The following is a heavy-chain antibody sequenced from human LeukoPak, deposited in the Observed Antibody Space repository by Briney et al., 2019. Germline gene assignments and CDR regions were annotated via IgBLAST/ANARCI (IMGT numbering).Heavy chain of an antibody. CDR2: IYYSGST. V-gene: IGHV4-61*01. J-gene: IGHJ4*02. CDR1: GGSVSSGSYY. CDR3: ARVIGGGYFDY. D-gene: IGHD3-22*01. Sequence: SETLSLTCTVSGGSVSSGSYYWSWIRQPPGKGLEWTGYIYYSGSTNYNPSLKSRVTISVDTSKNQFSLKLSSVTAADTAVYYCARVIGGGYFDYWGQGTLVTVSS.